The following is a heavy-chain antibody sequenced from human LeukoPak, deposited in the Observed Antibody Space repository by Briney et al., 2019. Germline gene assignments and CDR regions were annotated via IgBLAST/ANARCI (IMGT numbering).Heavy chain of an antibody. CDR1: GFTFRDYV. D-gene: IGHD6-19*01. CDR3: ARRGYSSGWYTGDAFDI. Sequence: GGSLRLSCTASGFTFRDYVMSWVRQAPGKGLEWVANIKQDGSEKYYVDSVKGRFTISRDNAKNSLYLQMNSLRAEDTAVYYCARRGYSSGWYTGDAFDIWGQGTMVTVSS. V-gene: IGHV3-7*01. J-gene: IGHJ3*02. CDR2: IKQDGSEK.